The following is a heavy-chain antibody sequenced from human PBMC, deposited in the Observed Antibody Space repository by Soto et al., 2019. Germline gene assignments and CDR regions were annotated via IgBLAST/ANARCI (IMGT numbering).Heavy chain of an antibody. CDR3: ASTVHLGDLSLGY. CDR1: GYTFTTCG. V-gene: IGHV1-18*01. Sequence: ASVELCCEDSGYTFTTCGMSWVRQAPGQGLEWMGWISAFNGNTNYAQRFQGRVTMTTDTSTSTAYMELRSLRSDDTAVFYCASTVHLGDLSLGYWGQGILVTVSS. J-gene: IGHJ4*02. CDR2: ISAFNGNT. D-gene: IGHD3-16*01.